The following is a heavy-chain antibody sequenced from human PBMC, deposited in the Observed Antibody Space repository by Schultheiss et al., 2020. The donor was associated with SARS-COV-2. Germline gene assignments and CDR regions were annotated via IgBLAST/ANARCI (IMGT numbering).Heavy chain of an antibody. CDR3: ARDTAGVSGY. D-gene: IGHD6-19*01. Sequence: GESLKISCAASGFTFSSYSMNWVRQAPGKGLEWVSSISSSSSYIYYADSVKGRFTISRDNAKNSLYLQMNSLRAEDTAVYYCARDTAGVSGYWGQGTLVTVSS. CDR2: ISSSSSYI. V-gene: IGHV3-21*04. CDR1: GFTFSSYS. J-gene: IGHJ4*02.